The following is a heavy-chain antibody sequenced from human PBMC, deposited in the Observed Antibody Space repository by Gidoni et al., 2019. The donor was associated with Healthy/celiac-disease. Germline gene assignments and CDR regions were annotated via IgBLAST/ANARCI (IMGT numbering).Heavy chain of an antibody. Sequence: EVQLVESGGGLIQPGGSLRLSCAASGFTVSSHYMSWVRQAPGKGLEWVSVIYSGGSTYYADSVKGRFTISRDNSKNTLYLQMNSLRAEDTAVYYCARDSKPAALDYYYYGMDVWGQGTTVTVSS. J-gene: IGHJ6*02. CDR3: ARDSKPAALDYYYYGMDV. CDR2: IYSGGST. V-gene: IGHV3-53*01. D-gene: IGHD2-2*01. CDR1: GFTVSSHY.